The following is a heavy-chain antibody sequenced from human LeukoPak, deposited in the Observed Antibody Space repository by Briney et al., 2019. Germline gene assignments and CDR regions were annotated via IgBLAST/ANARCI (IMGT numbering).Heavy chain of an antibody. Sequence: GGSLRLSCAASGFTFSSYGMHWVRQAPGKGLEWVAVISYDGSNKYYADSVKGRFTISRDNSKNTLYLQMNSLRAEDTAVYYCAKLRRVGARDFDYWGQGTLVTVSS. CDR3: AKLRRVGARDFDY. CDR2: ISYDGSNK. D-gene: IGHD1-26*01. CDR1: GFTFSSYG. J-gene: IGHJ4*02. V-gene: IGHV3-30*18.